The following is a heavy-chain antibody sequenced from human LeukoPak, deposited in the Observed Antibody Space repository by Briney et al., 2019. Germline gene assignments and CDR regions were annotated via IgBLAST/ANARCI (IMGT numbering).Heavy chain of an antibody. D-gene: IGHD6-19*01. J-gene: IGHJ6*03. Sequence: PSESLSLTCAVYGWSFSDYYWSWIRQPPGKGLEWIGEINHSGSTDYNPSLKSRVTISIDTSKNQFSLKLSSVTAADTAVYYCARGSQVQRWLVPHSYYYYYMDVWDKGTSVTVYS. CDR3: ARGSQVQRWLVPHSYYYYYMDV. CDR2: INHSGST. CDR1: GWSFSDYY. V-gene: IGHV4-34*01.